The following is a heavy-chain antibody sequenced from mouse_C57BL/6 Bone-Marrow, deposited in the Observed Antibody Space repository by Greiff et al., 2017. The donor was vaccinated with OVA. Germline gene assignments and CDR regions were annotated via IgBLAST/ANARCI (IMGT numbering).Heavy chain of an antibody. D-gene: IGHD1-1*01. Sequence: VQLQQSGPELVKPGASVKIPCKASGYTFTDYNMDWVKQSHGKSLEWIGDINPNNGGTIYNQKFKGKATLTVDKSSSTAYMELRSLTSEDTAVYYCARPIITTEKYYFDYWGQGTTLTVSS. J-gene: IGHJ2*01. CDR1: GYTFTDYN. CDR2: INPNNGGT. CDR3: ARPIITTEKYYFDY. V-gene: IGHV1-18*01.